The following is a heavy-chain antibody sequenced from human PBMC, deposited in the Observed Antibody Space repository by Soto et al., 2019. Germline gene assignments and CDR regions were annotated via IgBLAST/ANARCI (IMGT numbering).Heavy chain of an antibody. V-gene: IGHV1-2*02. CDR2: INPTTGAT. CDR1: GYTFTAQY. CDR3: AKGDSSWVSWFDP. D-gene: IGHD6-19*01. J-gene: IGHJ5*02. Sequence: GASVKVSCKASGYTFTAQYLHWVRKAPGEGLEWTGWINPTTGATRYAQKFQGRVTMTRDTSMSTAYLEVRSLRPDDTAVYYCAKGDSSWVSWFDPWGQGTLVTVSS.